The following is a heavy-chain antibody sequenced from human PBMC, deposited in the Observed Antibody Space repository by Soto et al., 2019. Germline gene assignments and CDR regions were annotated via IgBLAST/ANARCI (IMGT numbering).Heavy chain of an antibody. D-gene: IGHD3-10*01. CDR1: GFTFSSYG. Sequence: GGSLRLSCAASGFTFSSYGMHWVRQAPGKGLEWVAVISYDGSNKYYADSVKGRFTISRDNSKNTLYLQMNSLRAEDTAVYYCAKAGETYYYYGMDVWGQGTTVTVS. V-gene: IGHV3-30*18. CDR2: ISYDGSNK. CDR3: AKAGETYYYYGMDV. J-gene: IGHJ6*02.